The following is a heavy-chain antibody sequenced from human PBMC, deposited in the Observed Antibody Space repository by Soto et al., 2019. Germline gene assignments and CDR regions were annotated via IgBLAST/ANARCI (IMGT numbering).Heavy chain of an antibody. V-gene: IGHV3-23*04. CDR2: ISGRGGST. CDR1: GFTFSSYA. CDR3: AKRTVGWYFDL. D-gene: IGHD4-17*01. Sequence: EVQLVESGGGLVQPGGSLRLSCAASGFTFSSYAMNWVRQAPGKGLEWVSVISGRGGSTYYADAVKGRFTISRDNSKNTLYLQMKSLRAEDTAVYYCAKRTVGWYFDLWGRGTLVTVSS. J-gene: IGHJ2*01.